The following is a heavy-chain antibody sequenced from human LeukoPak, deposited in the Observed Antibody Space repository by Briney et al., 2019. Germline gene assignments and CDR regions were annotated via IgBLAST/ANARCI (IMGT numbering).Heavy chain of an antibody. CDR1: GGSFSNYY. D-gene: IGHD5-18*01. CDR2: IYNSGST. J-gene: IGHJ4*02. V-gene: IGHV4-59*01. Sequence: SETLSLTCAVSGGSFSNYYWSWIRQPPGKGLEWIGYIYNSGSTKYNPSLKSRVTIPLDTSKNQFSLKLNSVTAADTAVYYCARGRDTAMVTDYWGQGTLVTVSS. CDR3: ARGRDTAMVTDY.